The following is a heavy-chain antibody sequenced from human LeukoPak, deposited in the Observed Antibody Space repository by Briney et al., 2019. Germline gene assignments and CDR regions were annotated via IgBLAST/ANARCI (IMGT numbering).Heavy chain of an antibody. Sequence: SETLSLTCTVSGGSISSYYWNWIRQPPGKGLEWIGYIYYSGSTNYNPSLKSRVTISVDMSKNQFSLKLSSVTAADTAVYYCARGLLFSWFDPWGQGTLVTVSS. CDR2: IYYSGST. CDR3: ARGLLFSWFDP. V-gene: IGHV4-59*01. CDR1: GGSISSYY. J-gene: IGHJ5*02. D-gene: IGHD2-21*02.